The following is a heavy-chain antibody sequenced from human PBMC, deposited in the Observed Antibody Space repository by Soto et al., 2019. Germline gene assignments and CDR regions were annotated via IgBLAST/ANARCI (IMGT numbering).Heavy chain of an antibody. CDR2: IIPIFGTA. J-gene: IGHJ5*02. D-gene: IGHD3-3*01. Sequence: SVKVSCKASGGTFSSYAISWVRQAPGQGLEWMGGIIPIFGTANYAQKFQGRVTITADESTSTAYMELSSLRSEDTAVYYCARDGAWYDFWSGPYWFDTWGQGTLVTVSS. CDR3: ARDGAWYDFWSGPYWFDT. V-gene: IGHV1-69*13. CDR1: GGTFSSYA.